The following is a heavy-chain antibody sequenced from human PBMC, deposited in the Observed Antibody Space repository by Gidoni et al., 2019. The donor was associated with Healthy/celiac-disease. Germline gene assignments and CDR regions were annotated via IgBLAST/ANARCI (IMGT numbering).Heavy chain of an antibody. J-gene: IGHJ6*02. V-gene: IGHV4-39*01. CDR3: ARHEGAHGDYDHYYYYGMDV. D-gene: IGHD4-17*01. CDR2: IYYSGST. CDR1: ACSISSRSYY. Sequence: QLQLQESGPGLVKPSETLSLTCTVSACSISSRSYYWGWIRQPPGKGLEWIGSIYYSGSTSYNPSLKSRVTISVDTSKNQFSLKLSSVTAADTAVYYCARHEGAHGDYDHYYYYGMDVWGQGTTVTVSS.